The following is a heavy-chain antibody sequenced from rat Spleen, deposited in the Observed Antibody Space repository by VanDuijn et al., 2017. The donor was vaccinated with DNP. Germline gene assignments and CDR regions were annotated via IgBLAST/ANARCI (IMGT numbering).Heavy chain of an antibody. Sequence: EVKLVESGGGLVQPGRSLKLSCAASGFNFNDYWMGWVRQAPGKGLEWIGQINKDSSKINYIPSLKEKITISRDNAQNTLYLQMNKLGSDDTAIYYCTKGPNYGGWSDYFDYWGQGVMVTVSS. CDR2: INKDSSKI. V-gene: IGHV4-2*01. CDR3: TKGPNYGGWSDYFDY. J-gene: IGHJ2*01. D-gene: IGHD1-11*01. CDR1: GFNFNDYW.